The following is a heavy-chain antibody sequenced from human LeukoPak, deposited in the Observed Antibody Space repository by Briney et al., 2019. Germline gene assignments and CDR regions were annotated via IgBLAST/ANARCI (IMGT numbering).Heavy chain of an antibody. D-gene: IGHD4/OR15-4a*01. J-gene: IGHJ3*02. Sequence: LSLTCTVSGGSISSNSYYWGWIRQAPGKGLEWVSYISDGGSIIYYADSVRGRFTITRDDAKNSLYLQMNSLRAEDTAVYYCASGVLEAFDIWGQGTMVTVSS. V-gene: IGHV3-11*04. CDR2: ISDGGSII. CDR1: GGSISSNSYY. CDR3: ASGVLEAFDI.